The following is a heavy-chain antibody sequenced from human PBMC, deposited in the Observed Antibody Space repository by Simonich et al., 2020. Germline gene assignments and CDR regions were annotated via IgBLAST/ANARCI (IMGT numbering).Heavy chain of an antibody. CDR1: GFTFSSYS. J-gene: IGHJ3*02. Sequence: EVQLVESGGGLVKPGGSLRLSCAASGFTFSSYSMNWVRQAPGKGLEWVSSISSSSSYIYYADSWKGRFTISRDNAKNSLYLQMNSLRAEDTAVYYCARGIVGASGAFDIWGQGTMVTVSS. CDR2: ISSSSSYI. V-gene: IGHV3-21*01. CDR3: ARGIVGASGAFDI. D-gene: IGHD1-26*01.